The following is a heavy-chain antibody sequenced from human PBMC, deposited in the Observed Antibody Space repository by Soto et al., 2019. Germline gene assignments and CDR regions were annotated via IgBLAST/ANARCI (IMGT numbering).Heavy chain of an antibody. CDR1: GGTFSTSA. CDR3: ARDKDRQQLGGNYYYILDV. CDR2: IMPVFATP. J-gene: IGHJ6*02. Sequence: QLMQSGAEVKKPGSSVKVSCKASGGTFSTSAISWVRQAPGEGLEWVGGIMPVFATPDYAQKFQGRVTISADESTTTAYLELTSLTTDDTAVYYCARDKDRQQLGGNYYYILDVWGQGTAITVSS. V-gene: IGHV1-69*01. D-gene: IGHD3-3*02.